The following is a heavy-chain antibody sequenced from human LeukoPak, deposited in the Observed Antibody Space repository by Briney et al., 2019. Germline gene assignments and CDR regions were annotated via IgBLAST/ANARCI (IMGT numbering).Heavy chain of an antibody. D-gene: IGHD6-19*01. CDR1: GGTFSSYA. Sequence: SVKVSCKASGGTFSSYAISWVRQAPGQGLEWMGRIIPIFGTANYVRKFQGRVTITTDESTSTAYMELSSMRSEETAGYCCASWAPMGKQWVEHQHWGQGTLVTASS. CDR3: ASWAPMGKQWVEHQH. CDR2: IIPIFGTA. J-gene: IGHJ1*01. V-gene: IGHV1-69*05.